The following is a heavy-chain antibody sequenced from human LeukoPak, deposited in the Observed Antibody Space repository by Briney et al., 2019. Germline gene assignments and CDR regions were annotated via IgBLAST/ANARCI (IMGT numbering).Heavy chain of an antibody. CDR1: GGTFSSYA. D-gene: IGHD6-6*01. CDR3: ARSDNYRYSSSEFDY. V-gene: IGHV1-69*01. CDR2: IIPIFGTA. Sequence: GASVKVSCTASGGTFSSYAISWVRQAPGQGLEWMGGIIPIFGTANYAQKFQGRVTITADESTSTAYMELSSLRSEDTAVYYCARSDNYRYSSSEFDYWGQGTLVTVSS. J-gene: IGHJ4*02.